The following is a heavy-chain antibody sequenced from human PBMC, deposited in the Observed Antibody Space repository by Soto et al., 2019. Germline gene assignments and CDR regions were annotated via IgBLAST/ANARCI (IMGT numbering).Heavy chain of an antibody. D-gene: IGHD1-26*01. CDR2: IKQDGSEK. CDR3: ARGGRRSGSYADAFDI. CDR1: GFIFSTYW. Sequence: LXLSCAASGFIFSTYWMSWVRQAPGKGLEWVANIKQDGSEKYYVDSVKGRFTISRDNAKNSLYLQMNTLRAEDTAVYYCARGGRRSGSYADAFDIWGQGTMVTVSS. V-gene: IGHV3-7*03. J-gene: IGHJ3*02.